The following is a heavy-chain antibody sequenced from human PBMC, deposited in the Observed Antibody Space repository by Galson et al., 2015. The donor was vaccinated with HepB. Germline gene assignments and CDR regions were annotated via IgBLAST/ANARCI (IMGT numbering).Heavy chain of an antibody. CDR3: VRGLRGGDS. J-gene: IGHJ4*02. CDR2: TIPMVGIE. Sequence: SVKVSCKASGGTFSSYGISWVRQAPGQGLEWMGRTIPMVGIENYAQKFQGRLTIIADKSTSTAYMALSSLRSEDTAVYYCVRGLRGGDSWGQGTLVTVSS. D-gene: IGHD4-17*01. V-gene: IGHV1-69*04. CDR1: GGTFSSYG.